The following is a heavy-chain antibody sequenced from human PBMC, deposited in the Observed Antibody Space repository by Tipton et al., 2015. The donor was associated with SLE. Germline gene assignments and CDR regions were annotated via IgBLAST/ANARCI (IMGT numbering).Heavy chain of an antibody. Sequence: GLVKPSETLSLTCAVYGGSFSGYYWGWIRQPAGKGLEWIGHIYTSGSTNYNPSLKSRVTISVDTSKNQFSLKLSSVTAADTAVYYCARGITVTRAFDIWGQGTMVTVSS. CDR3: ARGITVTRAFDI. J-gene: IGHJ3*02. V-gene: IGHV4-4*07. D-gene: IGHD4-11*01. CDR1: GGSFSGYY. CDR2: IYTSGST.